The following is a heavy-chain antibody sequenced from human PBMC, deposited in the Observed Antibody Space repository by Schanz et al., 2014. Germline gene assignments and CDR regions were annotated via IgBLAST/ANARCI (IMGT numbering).Heavy chain of an antibody. J-gene: IGHJ4*02. V-gene: IGHV3-23*01. D-gene: IGHD1-26*01. CDR1: GFTFSAYA. Sequence: EVQLLESGGGLVQPGGSLRLSCLASGFTFSAYAMTWVRQIPGKGLEWVSSISSGGGSTYYADSVKGRFTISRDNSKNTLYLQMKSLRAEDTAVYYCARDHTTESYYSAGPPIDYGGQGTLLTVSS. CDR3: ARDHTTESYYSAGPPIDY. CDR2: ISSGGGST.